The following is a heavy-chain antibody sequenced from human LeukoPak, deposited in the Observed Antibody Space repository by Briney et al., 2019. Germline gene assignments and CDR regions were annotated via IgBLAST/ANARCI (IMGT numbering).Heavy chain of an antibody. CDR3: ARVGDFLTGYYNH. D-gene: IGHD3-9*01. J-gene: IGHJ5*02. CDR1: GYTFSSYG. CDR2: INSYNGNT. V-gene: IGHV1-18*01. Sequence: GASVKVSCKASGYTFSSYGISWVRQAPGQGLEWMGWINSYNGNTNYGRKFQGRVTMTTDTSTSTVYMELRSLRSDDTAVYYCARVGDFLTGYYNHWGQGTLVTVSS.